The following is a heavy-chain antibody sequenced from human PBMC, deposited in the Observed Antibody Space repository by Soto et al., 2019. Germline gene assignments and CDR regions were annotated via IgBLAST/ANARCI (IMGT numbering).Heavy chain of an antibody. J-gene: IGHJ3*02. Sequence: ASVKVSCKASGYTFTSYDINWVRQATGQGLEWMRWMNPNSGNTGYAQKFQGRVTMTRNTSISTAYMELSSLRSEDTAVYYCASPTLLTGYSSGWYRAFDIWGQGTMVTVSS. V-gene: IGHV1-8*01. CDR2: MNPNSGNT. CDR3: ASPTLLTGYSSGWYRAFDI. CDR1: GYTFTSYD. D-gene: IGHD6-19*01.